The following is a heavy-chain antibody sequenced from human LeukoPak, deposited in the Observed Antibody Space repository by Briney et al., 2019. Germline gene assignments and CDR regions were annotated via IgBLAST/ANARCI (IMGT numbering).Heavy chain of an antibody. Sequence: GGSLRLSCAASGFTFTSYWIGWVRQMPGKGLEWMGIIYPGDSDTRYSPSFQGQVTISADKSISTAYLQWSSLKASDTAMYYCARRAADFWSGYYVDYWGQGTLVTVSS. CDR1: GFTFTSYW. CDR2: IYPGDSDT. V-gene: IGHV5-51*01. J-gene: IGHJ4*02. D-gene: IGHD3-3*01. CDR3: ARRAADFWSGYYVDY.